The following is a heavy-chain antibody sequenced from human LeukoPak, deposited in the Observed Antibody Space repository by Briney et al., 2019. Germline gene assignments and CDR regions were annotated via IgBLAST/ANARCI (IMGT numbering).Heavy chain of an antibody. D-gene: IGHD2-2*01. V-gene: IGHV1-18*01. J-gene: IGHJ3*02. CDR2: ISAYNGNT. CDR1: GYTFTSYG. CDR3: ARDLWDIVVVPAAQTHDAFDI. Sequence: ASVTVSCTASGYTFTSYGISWVRQAPGQGLEWMGWISAYNGNTNYAQKLQGRVTMTTDTSTSTAYMELRSLRSDDTAVYYCARDLWDIVVVPAAQTHDAFDIWGQGTMVTVSS.